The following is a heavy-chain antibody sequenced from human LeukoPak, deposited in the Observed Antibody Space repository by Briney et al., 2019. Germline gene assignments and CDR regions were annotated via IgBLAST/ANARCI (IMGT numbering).Heavy chain of an antibody. CDR1: GFTFSSYV. V-gene: IGHV3-23*01. CDR2: LSGSGGGT. CDR3: AKGGKWDVTPFDY. Sequence: GGSLRLSCAASGFTFSSYVMTWVRQGPGKGLEWVSSLSGSGGGTFYADSVKGRFTISRDNSKNTLYLQMISLRTEDTAVYYCAKGGKWDVTPFDYWGQGTLVTVSS. J-gene: IGHJ4*02. D-gene: IGHD1-26*01.